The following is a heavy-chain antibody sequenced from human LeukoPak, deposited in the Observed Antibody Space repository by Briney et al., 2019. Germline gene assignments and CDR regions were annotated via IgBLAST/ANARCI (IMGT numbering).Heavy chain of an antibody. D-gene: IGHD3-22*01. J-gene: IGHJ3*02. Sequence: ASVKVSCKASGYTFTSYGISWVRQAPGQGLEWMGWISAYNGNTNYAQKLQGRVTMTTDTSTSTAYMELRSLRSDDTAVYYCARDQPGFTKIVDLRNAFDIRGQGTMVTVSS. CDR3: ARDQPGFTKIVDLRNAFDI. CDR1: GYTFTSYG. CDR2: ISAYNGNT. V-gene: IGHV1-18*01.